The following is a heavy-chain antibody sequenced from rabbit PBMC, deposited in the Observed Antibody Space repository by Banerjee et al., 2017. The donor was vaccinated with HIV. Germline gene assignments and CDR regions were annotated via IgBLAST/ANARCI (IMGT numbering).Heavy chain of an antibody. Sequence: QERLVESGGGLVKPEGSLTLTCKASGFDLSSYYYMCLVRQAPGKGLEWIGCIYTGDGSTYYASWAKGRFTISKASSTTVTLQMTGLTAADTTTYFCARGYSDGWNPYFNLWGQGTLVTVS. D-gene: IGHD6-1*01. CDR2: IYTGDGST. J-gene: IGHJ4*01. CDR3: ARGYSDGWNPYFNL. V-gene: IGHV1S45*01. CDR1: GFDLSSYYY.